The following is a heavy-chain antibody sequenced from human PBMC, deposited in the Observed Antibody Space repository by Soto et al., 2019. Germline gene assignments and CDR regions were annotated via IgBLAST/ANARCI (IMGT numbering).Heavy chain of an antibody. CDR1: GGFISTSY. CDR3: VRAQDAYNYGGFDY. D-gene: IGHD5-12*01. Sequence: QVQLQESGPGLVKPSETLSLTCTVSGGFISTSYWTWIRQPPGKGLEWIGYVSYSGSTNYNSSLKSRVTMSIDTSKNQVSLKLSSVTAADTAVYYCVRAQDAYNYGGFDYWGQGTLVTVSS. CDR2: VSYSGST. J-gene: IGHJ4*02. V-gene: IGHV4-59*01.